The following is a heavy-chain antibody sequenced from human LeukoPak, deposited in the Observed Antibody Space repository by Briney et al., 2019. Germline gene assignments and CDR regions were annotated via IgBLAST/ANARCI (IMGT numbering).Heavy chain of an antibody. CDR1: GYTFTGYY. CDR3: AVGVNTTQYYFDY. J-gene: IGHJ4*02. V-gene: IGHV1-18*04. D-gene: IGHD3-16*01. CDR2: ISAYNGNT. Sequence: ASVKVSCKASGYTFTGYYMHWVRQAPGQGLEWMGWISAYNGNTNYAQKLQGRVTMTTDTSTSTAYMELRSLRSDDTAVYYCAVGVNTTQYYFDYWGQGTLVTVSS.